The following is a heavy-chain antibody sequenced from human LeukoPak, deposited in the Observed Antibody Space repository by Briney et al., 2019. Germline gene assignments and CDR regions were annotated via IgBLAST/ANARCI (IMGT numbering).Heavy chain of an antibody. V-gene: IGHV3-74*01. J-gene: IGHJ3*02. CDR3: ARLYLGFDI. CDR2: INTDGSST. CDR1: GFTFSSYW. Sequence: GGSLRLSCAASGFTFSSYWMSWVRQAPGKGLVWVSRINTDGSSTVYTDSVKGRFTVSRDNARNTLYLQMNSLRAEDTAVYYCARLYLGFDIWGQGAMVTVSS. D-gene: IGHD2-2*01.